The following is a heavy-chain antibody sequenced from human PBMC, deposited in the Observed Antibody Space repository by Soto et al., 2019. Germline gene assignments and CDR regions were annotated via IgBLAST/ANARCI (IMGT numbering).Heavy chain of an antibody. Sequence: GGSLRLSCAASGFTFSSYAMSWVRQAPGKGLEWVSYISSSSSTIYYADSVKGRFTISRDNAKNSLYLQMNSLRDEDTAVYYCAREAVLYYDFWSGSYYYYGMDVWGQGTTVTVSS. CDR2: ISSSSSTI. J-gene: IGHJ6*02. D-gene: IGHD3-3*01. CDR1: GFTFSSYA. V-gene: IGHV3-48*02. CDR3: AREAVLYYDFWSGSYYYYGMDV.